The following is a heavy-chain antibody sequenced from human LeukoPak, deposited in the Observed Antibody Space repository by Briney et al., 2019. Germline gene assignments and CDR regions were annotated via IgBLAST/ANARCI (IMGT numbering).Heavy chain of an antibody. J-gene: IGHJ3*02. V-gene: IGHV3-49*04. CDR2: IRNKAYGGTT. D-gene: IGHD3-3*01. CDR3: TRGPRFLDRTAAFDI. Sequence: GGSLRLSCTASGFTFGDYAMSWVRQAPGKGLEWVGFIRNKAYGGTTEYAASVKGRFTISRDDSKSIAYLQMNSLKTEDTAVYFCTRGPRFLDRTAAFDIWGQGTMVTVSS. CDR1: GFTFGDYA.